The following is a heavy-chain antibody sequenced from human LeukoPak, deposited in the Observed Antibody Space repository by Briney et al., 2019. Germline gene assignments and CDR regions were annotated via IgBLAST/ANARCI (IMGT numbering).Heavy chain of an antibody. D-gene: IGHD1-14*01. Sequence: GGSLRLSCAASGFTVSSNYMSWVRQAPGKGLEWVSVIYSGGSTYYADSVKGRFTISSHNSKNTLYLQMNSLRAEDTAVYYCARDSSNRGFDYWGQGTLVTVSS. CDR3: ARDSSNRGFDY. CDR2: IYSGGST. V-gene: IGHV3-53*04. CDR1: GFTVSSNY. J-gene: IGHJ4*02.